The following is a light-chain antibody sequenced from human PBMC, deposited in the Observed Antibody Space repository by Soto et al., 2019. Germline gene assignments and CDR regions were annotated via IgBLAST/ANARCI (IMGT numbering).Light chain of an antibody. CDR1: QSVGSK. J-gene: IGKJ4*01. Sequence: EIVMTQSPPTLSVSPGEGATLSCRASQSVGSKLAWYQQRPGQAPRLLIYDASNRATGIPARFSGSGSGTEFSLTISSLQSEDFAVYSCQQYGDWPGAFGGGTKVEIK. CDR2: DAS. CDR3: QQYGDWPGA. V-gene: IGKV3D-15*01.